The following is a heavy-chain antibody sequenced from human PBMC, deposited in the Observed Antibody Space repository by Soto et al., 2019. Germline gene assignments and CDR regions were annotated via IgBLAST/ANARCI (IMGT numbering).Heavy chain of an antibody. Sequence: PGGSLRLSCAASGFTFSDYYMSWIRQAPGKGLEWVSYISSSGSTIYYADSVKGRFTISRDNAKNSLYLQMNSLRAEDTAVYYCARDSRRYNWNAEFDYWGQGTLVTVSS. CDR1: GFTFSDYY. CDR2: ISSSGSTI. V-gene: IGHV3-11*01. CDR3: ARDSRRYNWNAEFDY. J-gene: IGHJ4*02. D-gene: IGHD1-20*01.